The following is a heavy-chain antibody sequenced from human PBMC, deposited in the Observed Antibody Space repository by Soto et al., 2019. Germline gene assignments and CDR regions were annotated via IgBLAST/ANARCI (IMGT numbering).Heavy chain of an antibody. CDR3: AKDLVYCSSTSCYVFVTAFVVDY. J-gene: IGHJ4*02. CDR2: ISGSGGST. Sequence: GGSLRLSCAASGFTFSSYAMSWVRQAPGKGLEWVSAISGSGGSTYYADSVKGRFTISRDNSKNTLYLQMNSLRAEDTAVYYFAKDLVYCSSTSCYVFVTAFVVDYWGQGTLVTVSS. D-gene: IGHD2-2*01. CDR1: GFTFSSYA. V-gene: IGHV3-23*01.